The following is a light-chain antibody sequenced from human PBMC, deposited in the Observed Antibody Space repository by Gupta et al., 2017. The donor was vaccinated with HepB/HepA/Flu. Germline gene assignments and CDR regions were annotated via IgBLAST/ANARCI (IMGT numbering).Light chain of an antibody. J-gene: IGLJ2*01. V-gene: IGLV2-14*03. CDR1: SSDVGGYNY. CDR2: DVS. Sequence: QSALTQPASVSGSPGQSITISCTGTSSDVGGYNYVSWYQQHPGKAPKLMIYDVSNRPSGVSNRFSGSKSGNTASLTISGLQAEDGADYYCSSYTSSIEVVFGGGTKLTVL. CDR3: SSYTSSIEVV.